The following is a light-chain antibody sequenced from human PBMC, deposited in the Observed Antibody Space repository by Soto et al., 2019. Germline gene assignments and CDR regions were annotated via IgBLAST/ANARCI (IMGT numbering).Light chain of an antibody. J-gene: IGKJ5*01. CDR1: QSVPRSY. CDR2: GTS. V-gene: IGKV3-20*01. CDR3: QQYGTTRIT. Sequence: EIVLTQSPGTLSLSPGERATLSCRASQSVPRSYLAWYQQKPGQAPRLLIYGTSSRATGIPDRFSGSGSGTDFTLTISRLEPEDFAVYYCQQYGTTRITFGQGTRLEIK.